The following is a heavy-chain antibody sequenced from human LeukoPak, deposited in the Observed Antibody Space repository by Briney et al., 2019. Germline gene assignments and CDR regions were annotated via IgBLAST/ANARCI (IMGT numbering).Heavy chain of an antibody. D-gene: IGHD3-22*01. V-gene: IGHV3-48*01. CDR3: ARDYYDSSGYDYFDY. Sequence: PGGSLRLSCAASGFTFSSYSMNWVRQAPGKGLEWVSSISSSSSTIYYADSVKGRFTISRDNAKNSLYLQMNSLRAEDTAVYYCARDYYDSSGYDYFDYWGQGTLVTVSS. J-gene: IGHJ4*02. CDR1: GFTFSSYS. CDR2: ISSSSSTI.